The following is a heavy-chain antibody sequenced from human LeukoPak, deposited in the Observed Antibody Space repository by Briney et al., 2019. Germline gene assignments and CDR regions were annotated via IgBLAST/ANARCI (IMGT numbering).Heavy chain of an antibody. CDR2: NDWDDDK. D-gene: IGHD3-22*01. CDR3: ARIIVDSSGYSHFDY. CDR1: GFSLTTSGLC. V-gene: IGHV2-70*11. Sequence: SGPALVKPTQTLTLTCTFSGFSLTTSGLCVSWIRQPPGKALDWLARNDWDDDKHYYTSLKTRLTITNDTSKNQVVLTMTNMDPVDTATYYCARIIVDSSGYSHFDYWGQGTLVTVSS. J-gene: IGHJ4*02.